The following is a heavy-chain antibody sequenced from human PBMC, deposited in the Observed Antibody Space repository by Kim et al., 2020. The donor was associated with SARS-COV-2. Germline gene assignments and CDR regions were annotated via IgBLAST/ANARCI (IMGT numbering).Heavy chain of an antibody. Sequence: SETLSLTCTVSGGSVSSFYWSWIRQPAGKGLEWVGRFYINGKTSYNPSLKSRVTMSVDTSKNQFSLNLTSVTAADTAIYYCARDLDAGMDVWGQGTTVTVSS. D-gene: IGHD1-1*01. J-gene: IGHJ6*02. CDR1: GGSVSSFY. CDR3: ARDLDAGMDV. CDR2: FYINGKT. V-gene: IGHV4-4*07.